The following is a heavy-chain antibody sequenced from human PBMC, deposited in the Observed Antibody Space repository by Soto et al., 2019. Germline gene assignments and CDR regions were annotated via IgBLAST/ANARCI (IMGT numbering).Heavy chain of an antibody. V-gene: IGHV1-8*01. CDR2: MNPNRDT. Sequence: ASGKASWKASGNTFTRLDINWGRQASGQGVEGMGWMNPNRDTGFAQRFQGSVTLTRGTSINTVYMELGSLRFEDTAVYYCAMYQEAAAFPSWCQGTPVTVSS. D-gene: IGHD6-13*01. CDR1: GNTFTRLD. CDR3: AMYQEAAAFPS. J-gene: IGHJ5*02.